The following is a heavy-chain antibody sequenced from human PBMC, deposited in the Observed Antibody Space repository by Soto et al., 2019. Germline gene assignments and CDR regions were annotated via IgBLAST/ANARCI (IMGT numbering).Heavy chain of an antibody. CDR2: INGGTDTT. V-gene: IGHV3-48*02. J-gene: IGHJ5*02. D-gene: IGHD3-3*01. CDR3: ARDRPSGYALLDP. Sequence: GGSLRLSCTASGFIFNDYSMNWVRQAPGKGLEWLSYINGGTDTTYYADSVKGRFTISRDNARNSLYLQMNSLRDEDTAVYYCARDRPSGYALLDPWGQGTLVTVSS. CDR1: GFIFNDYS.